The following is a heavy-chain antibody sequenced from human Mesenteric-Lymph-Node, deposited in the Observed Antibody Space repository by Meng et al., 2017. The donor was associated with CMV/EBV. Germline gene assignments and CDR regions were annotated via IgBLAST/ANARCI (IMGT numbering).Heavy chain of an antibody. CDR2: IYYIGST. J-gene: IGHJ3*02. CDR3: AREDTWDAFDI. Sequence: GSLRLSCTISGGSISSFYWSWIRQPPGKGLEWIGHIYYIGSTNYNPSLSSRVTISLDTSKNQFSLKLTSVTAADTAVYYCAREDTWDAFDIWGRGTLVTVSS. V-gene: IGHV4-59*01. CDR1: GGSISSFY.